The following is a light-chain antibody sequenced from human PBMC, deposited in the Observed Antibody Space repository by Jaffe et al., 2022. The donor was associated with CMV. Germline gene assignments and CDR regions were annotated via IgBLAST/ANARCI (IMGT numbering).Light chain of an antibody. Sequence: EVVMTQSPATLSVSPGERATLSCRASQSVSSNLAWYQQKPGQAPRLLIYGASTRATGFPPRFSGSGSGTEFTLTISSLQSEDFAVYYCQQYNNWPPGAFGQGTKVEIK. CDR3: QQYNNWPPGA. CDR1: QSVSSN. CDR2: GAS. J-gene: IGKJ1*01. V-gene: IGKV3-15*01.